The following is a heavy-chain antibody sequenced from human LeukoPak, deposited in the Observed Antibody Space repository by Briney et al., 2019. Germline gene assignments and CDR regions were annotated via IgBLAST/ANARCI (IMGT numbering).Heavy chain of an antibody. Sequence: SETLSLTCTVSGGSISGYYWSWIRQPPGKGLEWIGYIYYSGSTNYNPSLKSRVTISVDTSKNQFSLKLSSVTAADTAVYYCAREAGPADYFDYWGQGTLVTVSS. CDR3: AREAGPADYFDY. CDR2: IYYSGST. D-gene: IGHD3-10*01. CDR1: GGSISGYY. J-gene: IGHJ4*02. V-gene: IGHV4-59*01.